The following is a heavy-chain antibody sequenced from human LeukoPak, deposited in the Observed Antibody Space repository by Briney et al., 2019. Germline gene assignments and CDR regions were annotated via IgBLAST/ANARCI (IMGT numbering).Heavy chain of an antibody. CDR3: ARHLPYSSSGHDAFDI. V-gene: IGHV4-39*01. Sequence: PSETLSLTCAVYGGSFSGYYWGWIRQPPGKGLEWIGSIYYSGSTYYNPSLKSRVTISVDTSKNQFSLKLSSVTAADTAVYYCARHLPYSSSGHDAFDIWGQGTMVTVSS. D-gene: IGHD6-6*01. J-gene: IGHJ3*02. CDR2: IYYSGST. CDR1: GGSFSGYY.